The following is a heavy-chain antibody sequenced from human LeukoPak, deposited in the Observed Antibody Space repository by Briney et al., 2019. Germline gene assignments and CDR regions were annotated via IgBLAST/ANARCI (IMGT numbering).Heavy chain of an antibody. V-gene: IGHV3-7*04. CDR3: ARDGTYTAYDPDFDI. Sequence: PGGSLRLSCAASGFTFSRFWMSWVRQAPGKGLEWVANIKQDGSEKYYVDSVKGRFTISRDNAKNSLYLQMNSLRAEDTAVFYCARDGTYTAYDPDFDIWGQGTLVTVSS. D-gene: IGHD5-12*01. J-gene: IGHJ4*02. CDR2: IKQDGSEK. CDR1: GFTFSRFW.